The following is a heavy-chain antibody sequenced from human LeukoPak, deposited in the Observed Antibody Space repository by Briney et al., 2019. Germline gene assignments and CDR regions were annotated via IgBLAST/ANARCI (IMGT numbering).Heavy chain of an antibody. J-gene: IGHJ4*02. CDR3: ARGGNTYGYFDY. CDR2: ISSSSSYI. CDR1: GFTFSSYS. V-gene: IGHV3-21*01. D-gene: IGHD5-18*01. Sequence: PGGSLRLSCAASGFTFSSYSMNWVRQAPGKGLEWVSSISSSSSYIYYADSVKGRFTISRDNAKNTLYLQMNSLRAEDTAVYYCARGGNTYGYFDYWGQGTLVTVSS.